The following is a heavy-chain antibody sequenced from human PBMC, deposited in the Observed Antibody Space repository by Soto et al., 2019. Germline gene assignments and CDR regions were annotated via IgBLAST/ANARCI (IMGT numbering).Heavy chain of an antibody. J-gene: IGHJ4*02. Sequence: RGESLKISCKGSGYSFFSHWIGWVRQMPGKGLEWVGIIYPADSETRYSPSFQGQVTISVDKSINTAYLQWSSLKASDTAMYYCARRPWLSGYYDYWGQGTPVTVSS. CDR3: ARRPWLSGYYDY. CDR1: GYSFFSHW. D-gene: IGHD3-22*01. CDR2: IYPADSET. V-gene: IGHV5-51*01.